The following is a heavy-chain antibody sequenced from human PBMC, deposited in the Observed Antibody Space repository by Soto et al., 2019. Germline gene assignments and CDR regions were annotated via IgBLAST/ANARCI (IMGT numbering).Heavy chain of an antibody. CDR2: IYWDDDK. V-gene: IGHV2-5*02. D-gene: IGHD5-12*01. Sequence: QITLKESGPTLMKPTQTLTLTCTFSGFSLSTSGVGVGWIRQPPGKALEWLALIYWDDDKRYSPSLKSRLTITKDTSKNQVVLTMTNMDPVDTATYYCAHSRQYIVEFAYFDYWGQGTLVTVSS. CDR1: GFSLSTSGVG. CDR3: AHSRQYIVEFAYFDY. J-gene: IGHJ4*02.